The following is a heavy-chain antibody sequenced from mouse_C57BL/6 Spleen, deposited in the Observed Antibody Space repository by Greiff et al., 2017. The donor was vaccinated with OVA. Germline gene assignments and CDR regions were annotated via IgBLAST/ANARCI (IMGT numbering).Heavy chain of an antibody. CDR2: IDPSDSYT. D-gene: IGHD2-10*01. CDR1: GYTFTSYW. Sequence: QVQLQQSGAELVKPGASVKLSCKASGYTFTSYWMQWVKQRPGQGLEWIGEIDPSDSYTNYNQKFKGKATLTVDTSSSTAYMQLSSLTSEDSAVYYCARSRLLSLMDYWGQGTSVTVSS. CDR3: ARSRLLSLMDY. V-gene: IGHV1-50*01. J-gene: IGHJ4*01.